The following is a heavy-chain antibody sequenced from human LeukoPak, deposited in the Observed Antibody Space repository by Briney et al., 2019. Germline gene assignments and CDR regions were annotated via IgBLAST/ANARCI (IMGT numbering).Heavy chain of an antibody. CDR3: VREVSGWPNNWFDP. D-gene: IGHD6-19*01. J-gene: IGHJ5*02. CDR2: ISGSGGST. CDR1: RFTFSNYA. V-gene: IGHV3-23*01. Sequence: GGSLRLSCAASRFTFSNYAMSWVRQAPGKGLEWVSSISGSGGSTYYADSVKGRFTISRDNSMNTVDLRMSSLRAEDTAIYYCVREVSGWPNNWFDPWGQGTLVTVSS.